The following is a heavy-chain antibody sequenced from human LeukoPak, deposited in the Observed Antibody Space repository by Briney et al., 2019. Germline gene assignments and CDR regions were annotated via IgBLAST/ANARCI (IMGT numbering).Heavy chain of an antibody. V-gene: IGHV3-9*01. CDR1: GFTFDDYA. CDR3: AKGAYGPFDY. CDR2: ISWNSGSI. J-gene: IGHJ4*02. Sequence: PGGSLRLSCAASGFTFDDYAMHWVRHAPGKGLEWVSGISWNSGSIGYADSVKGRFTISRDNAKNSLYLQMNSLRAEDTALYYCAKGAYGPFDYWGQGTLVTVSS. D-gene: IGHD2-21*01.